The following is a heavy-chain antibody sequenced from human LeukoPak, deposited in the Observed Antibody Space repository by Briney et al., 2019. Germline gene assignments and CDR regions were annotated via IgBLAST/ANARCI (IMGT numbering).Heavy chain of an antibody. CDR3: AKDLIGKNPYVAFDS. V-gene: IGHV3-30*02. CDR1: GFTFSSYG. J-gene: IGHJ3*02. Sequence: GGSLRLSCAASGFTFSSYGMHWVRQAPGKGLEWVAFIRYDGSNKYYVDSVKGRFTISRDNSKNTLYLQMNRLRAEDTAVYYCAKDLIGKNPYVAFDSWGQGTVVTASS. D-gene: IGHD1-1*01. CDR2: IRYDGSNK.